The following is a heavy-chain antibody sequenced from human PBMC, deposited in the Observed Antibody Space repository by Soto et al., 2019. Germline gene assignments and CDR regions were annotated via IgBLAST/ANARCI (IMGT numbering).Heavy chain of an antibody. CDR3: GKGSAATTYFYYATDV. CDR1: GFTFGIHA. D-gene: IGHD1-1*01. V-gene: IGHV3-23*01. Sequence: EVQLLESGGGLVQPGGSLRLSCAASGFTFGIHAMIWVRQAPGKGLEWVSFISASGGSTYYADSVKGRFTISRDNSKKTVYLQMNSPRGEDTAVYYCGKGSAATTYFYYATDVWGQGTTVTVSS. CDR2: ISASGGST. J-gene: IGHJ6*02.